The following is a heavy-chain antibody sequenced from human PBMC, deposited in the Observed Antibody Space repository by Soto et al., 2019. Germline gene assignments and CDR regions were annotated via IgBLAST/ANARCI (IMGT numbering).Heavy chain of an antibody. CDR1: GGSFSGYY. Sequence: PETLCHTWGGYGGSFSGYYWSWIRQPPGKGLEWIGEITRSGSTNYNPSLKSRVTISVDTSKQQFSLSLTSVTAADTAVYFCVRALAAVQEWGQGTLVTVS. D-gene: IGHD6-13*01. CDR2: ITRSGST. J-gene: IGHJ4*02. CDR3: VRALAAVQE. V-gene: IGHV4-34*01.